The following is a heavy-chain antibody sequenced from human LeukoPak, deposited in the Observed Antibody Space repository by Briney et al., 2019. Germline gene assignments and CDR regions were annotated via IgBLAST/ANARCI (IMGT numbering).Heavy chain of an antibody. V-gene: IGHV4-59*01. J-gene: IGHJ4*02. CDR2: IYYSGST. CDR1: GGSISSYY. D-gene: IGHD3-3*01. Sequence: SETLSLTCTVSGGSISSYYWSWIRQPPGKGLEWIGYIYYSGSTNYNPSLKSRVTISVDTSKNQFSPKLSSVTAADTAVYYCARASGGSGYLFDYWGQGTLVTVSS. CDR3: ARASGGSGYLFDY.